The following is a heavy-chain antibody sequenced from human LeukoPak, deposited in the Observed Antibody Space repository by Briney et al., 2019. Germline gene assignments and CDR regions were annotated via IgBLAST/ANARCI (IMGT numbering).Heavy chain of an antibody. V-gene: IGHV1-69*13. CDR1: GGTFSSYA. J-gene: IGHJ4*02. Sequence: GASVKVSCKASGGTFSSYAISWVRQAPGQGLEWMGGIIPIFGTANYAQKFQGRATITADESTSTAYMELSSLRSEDTAVYYCARDLEESGSYRGDYWGQGTLVTVSS. CDR3: ARDLEESGSYRGDY. CDR2: IIPIFGTA. D-gene: IGHD1-26*01.